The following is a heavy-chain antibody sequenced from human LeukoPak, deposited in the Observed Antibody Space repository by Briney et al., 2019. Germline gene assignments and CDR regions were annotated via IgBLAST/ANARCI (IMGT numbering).Heavy chain of an antibody. CDR3: ASGWLVRTGRYYYYYMDV. V-gene: IGHV1-8*01. CDR2: MNPNSGNT. Sequence: ASVKVSCKASGYTFTSYDINWVRQATGQGLEWMGWMNPNSGNTGYAQKFQGRVTMTRNTSISTAYMGLSSLRSEDTAVYYCASGWLVRTGRYYYYYMDVWGKGTTVTVSS. CDR1: GYTFTSYD. J-gene: IGHJ6*03. D-gene: IGHD6-19*01.